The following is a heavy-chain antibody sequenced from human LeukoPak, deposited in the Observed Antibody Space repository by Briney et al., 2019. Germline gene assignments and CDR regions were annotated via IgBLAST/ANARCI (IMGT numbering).Heavy chain of an antibody. D-gene: IGHD3-10*01. CDR1: GGSFSGYY. V-gene: IGHV4-59*01. CDR2: IYYSGST. Sequence: PSETLSPTCAVYGGSFSGYYWSWIRQPPGKGREWIGYIYYSGSTNYNPSLRSRVTISVDTSKNQYSLKLSSGTAADTAVYYCARGVSRFGRNYYYYYYMDVWGKGTTVTVSS. J-gene: IGHJ6*03. CDR3: ARGVSRFGRNYYYYYYMDV.